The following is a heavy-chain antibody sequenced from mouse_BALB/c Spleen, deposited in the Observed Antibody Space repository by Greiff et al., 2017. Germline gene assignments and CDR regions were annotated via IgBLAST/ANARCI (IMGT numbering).Heavy chain of an antibody. Sequence: DVKLVESGGGLVKPGGSLKLSCAASGFTFSDYYMYWVRQTPEKRLEWVATISDGGSYTYYPDSVKGRFTISRDNAKNNLYLQMSSLKSEDTAMYYCARGPTMIYAMDYWGQGTSVTVSS. CDR2: ISDGGSYT. CDR3: ARGPTMIYAMDY. CDR1: GFTFSDYY. V-gene: IGHV5-4*02. J-gene: IGHJ4*01. D-gene: IGHD2-4*01.